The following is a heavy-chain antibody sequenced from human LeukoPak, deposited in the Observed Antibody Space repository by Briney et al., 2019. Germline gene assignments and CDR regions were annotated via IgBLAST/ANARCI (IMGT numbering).Heavy chain of an antibody. CDR3: AREYRHQPD. Sequence: GASVKVSCKASGYTFTSYDINWLRQASGQGLEWMGWMNPNSSYTGYAQKFQGRFTMTWDTSITTAYMELSSLRSEDTAVYYCAREYRHQPDWGQGTLVTVSS. V-gene: IGHV1-8*01. CDR1: GYTFTSYD. J-gene: IGHJ4*02. CDR2: MNPNSSYT. D-gene: IGHD5-12*01.